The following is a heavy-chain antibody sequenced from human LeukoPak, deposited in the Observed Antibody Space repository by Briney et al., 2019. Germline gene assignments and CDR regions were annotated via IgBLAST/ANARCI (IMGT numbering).Heavy chain of an antibody. CDR2: INPNSGDT. CDR3: ARSRGPPKNFDY. Sequence: ASVKVSCKASGGTFSSYAISWVRQAPGQGLEWMGRINPNSGDTNSAQKFQGRVTMTRDTSVSTAYMELSRLRSDDTAVYYCARSRGPPKNFDYWGQGTLVTVSS. D-gene: IGHD2-2*01. CDR1: GGTFSSYA. J-gene: IGHJ4*02. V-gene: IGHV1-2*06.